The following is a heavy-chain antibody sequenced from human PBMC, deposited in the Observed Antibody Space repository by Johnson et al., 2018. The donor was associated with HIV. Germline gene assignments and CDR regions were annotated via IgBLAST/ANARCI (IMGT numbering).Heavy chain of an antibody. CDR3: APWTAI. CDR1: GFTLSIYA. V-gene: IGHV3-23*04. Sequence: VHLVESGGGLIQPGGFLRLPCAALGFTLSIYAMSWVRQAPGKGPEWVSAISGSGGSTYYADSVKGRFTISRDNSKNTLYLQMNSLRAEDTAVYYCAPWTAIWGQGTMVTVSS. J-gene: IGHJ3*02. CDR2: ISGSGGST. D-gene: IGHD3/OR15-3a*01.